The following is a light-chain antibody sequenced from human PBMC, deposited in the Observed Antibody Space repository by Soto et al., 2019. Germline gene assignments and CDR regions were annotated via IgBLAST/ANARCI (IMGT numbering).Light chain of an antibody. J-gene: IGKJ5*01. Sequence: EIVLTQSPDTLSLSPGERATLPCRASQSIRTERLAWYQQRPGQAPTLVIFDASNRASGVPERFRGSGSGTDLTLTITRLEPEDFAVYFCQEYDGSPITFGPGTRLEIK. CDR2: DAS. V-gene: IGKV3-20*01. CDR1: QSIRTER. CDR3: QEYDGSPIT.